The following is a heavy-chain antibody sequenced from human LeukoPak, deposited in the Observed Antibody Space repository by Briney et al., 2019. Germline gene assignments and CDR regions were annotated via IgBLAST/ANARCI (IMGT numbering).Heavy chain of an antibody. J-gene: IGHJ5*02. CDR3: ARDAGSYTMGNWFDP. Sequence: GGSLRLSCAASGFTFSSYSMNWVRQAPGKGLEWVAYISASSGAMYYADSVKGRFTITRDNARNSLYLLTNSLRDEDSAVYYCARDAGSYTMGNWFDPWGQGTLVTVSS. CDR1: GFTFSSYS. D-gene: IGHD1-26*01. CDR2: ISASSGAM. V-gene: IGHV3-48*02.